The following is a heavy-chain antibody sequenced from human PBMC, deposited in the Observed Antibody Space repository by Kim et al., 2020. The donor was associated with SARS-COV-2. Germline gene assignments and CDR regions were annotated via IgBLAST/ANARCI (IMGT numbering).Heavy chain of an antibody. V-gene: IGHV3-15*01. CDR2: IKSKTDGGTT. D-gene: IGHD7-27*01. CDR3: TTDFINSGVRAY. CDR1: GFTFSNAW. Sequence: GGSLRLSCAASGFTFSNAWMSWVRQAPGKGLEWVGRIKSKTDGGTTDYAAPVKGRFTISRDDSKNTLYLQMNSLKTEDTAVYYCTTDFINSGVRAYWGQGTLVTVSS. J-gene: IGHJ4*02.